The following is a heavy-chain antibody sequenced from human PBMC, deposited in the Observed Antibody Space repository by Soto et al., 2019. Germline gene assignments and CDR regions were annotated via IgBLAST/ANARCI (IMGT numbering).Heavy chain of an antibody. CDR2: LYDVDGS. D-gene: IGHD1-1*01. V-gene: IGHV3-53*01. CDR3: ATWHEREHAYDV. CDR1: GLTISGKKY. Sequence: DVQQVESGGGLIQPGESLRLSCAAFGLTISGKKYVAWVRQAPGKGLEWVSGLYDVDGSFYADSVRGRFTTSSDSSKTTVYLQMNDLRPDDTAVYYCATWHEREHAYDVWGQGTTVTVSS. J-gene: IGHJ3*01.